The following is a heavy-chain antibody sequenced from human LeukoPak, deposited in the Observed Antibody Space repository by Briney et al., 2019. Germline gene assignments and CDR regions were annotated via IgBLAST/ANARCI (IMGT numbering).Heavy chain of an antibody. D-gene: IGHD3-10*01. CDR2: IKQDGSEK. J-gene: IGHJ4*02. Sequence: GGSLRLSCAASGFTFSSYWMSWVRQAPGKGLEWVANIKQDGSEKYYVDSVKGRFAISRDSAKNSLYLQMNSLRAEDAAVYYCARGAHYYGSGSWGQGTLVTVSS. CDR3: ARGAHYYGSGS. V-gene: IGHV3-7*01. CDR1: GFTFSSYW.